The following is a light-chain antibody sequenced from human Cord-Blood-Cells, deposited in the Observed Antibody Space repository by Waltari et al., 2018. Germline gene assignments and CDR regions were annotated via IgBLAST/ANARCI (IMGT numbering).Light chain of an antibody. Sequence: QSALTQPASVSGSPGQSITISCTGTSSDGGGHHYVSWYQQHPGKAPKLMIYEVSNRPSGVSNRFSGSKSGNTASLTISGLQAEDEADYYCSSYTSSSTYVFGTGTKVTVL. CDR3: SSYTSSSTYV. CDR2: EVS. J-gene: IGLJ1*01. CDR1: SSDGGGHHY. V-gene: IGLV2-14*01.